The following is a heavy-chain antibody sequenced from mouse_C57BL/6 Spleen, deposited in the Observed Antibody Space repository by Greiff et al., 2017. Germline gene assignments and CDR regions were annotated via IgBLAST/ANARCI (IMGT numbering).Heavy chain of an antibody. J-gene: IGHJ1*03. CDR3: AKGELGRGYFDV. CDR1: GYTFTDYY. V-gene: IGHV1-84*01. Sequence: QVQLQQSGPELVKPGASVKISCKASGYTFTDYYINWVKQRPGQGLEWIGWSYPGSGNTKYNEKFKGKATLTVDTSSSTAYMQLSSLTSEDSAVYFCAKGELGRGYFDVWGTGTTVTVSS. D-gene: IGHD4-1*01. CDR2: SYPGSGNT.